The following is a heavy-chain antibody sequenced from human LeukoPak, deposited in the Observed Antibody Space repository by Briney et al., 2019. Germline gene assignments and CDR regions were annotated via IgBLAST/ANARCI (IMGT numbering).Heavy chain of an antibody. V-gene: IGHV3-21*01. Sequence: GGSLRLSCAASGFTFSSYSMNWVRQAPGKGLEWVSSISSSTTYISYADSVKGRFTVSRDNAKNTLYLQMNGLRAEDTAVYYCARFPYYYGSGPQRGFDYWGQGALVTVSS. CDR2: ISSSTTYI. D-gene: IGHD3-10*01. CDR1: GFTFSSYS. J-gene: IGHJ4*02. CDR3: ARFPYYYGSGPQRGFDY.